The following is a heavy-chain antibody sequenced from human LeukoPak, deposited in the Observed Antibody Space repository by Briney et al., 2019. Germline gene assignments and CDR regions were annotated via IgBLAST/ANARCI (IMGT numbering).Heavy chain of an antibody. CDR3: ARDYKYAFDN. V-gene: IGHV3-48*01. CDR1: GFTFSDYS. J-gene: IGHJ4*02. CDR2: IGIDSGNT. D-gene: IGHD5-24*01. Sequence: PGGSLRLSCAASGFTFSDYSMNWVRQAPGKGLEWISYIGIDSGNTNYADSVKGRFTISGDKAKNSLYLQMNNLRVEDTAVYYWARDYKYAFDNWGQGTLVTGSS.